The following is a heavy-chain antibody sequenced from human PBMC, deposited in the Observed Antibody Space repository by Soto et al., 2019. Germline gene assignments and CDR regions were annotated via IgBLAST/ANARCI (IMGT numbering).Heavy chain of an antibody. Sequence: QVHLVQSGAEVRKPGASVKVSCKASGYSFTNYNIGWVRQAPGQGLEWLGWISTYNGNRNYAQKFQGRVTMTTDASTSTADMELRGLRPDDTAVYYCARAVGGTFFEALDTWGQGTRVTVSS. CDR1: GYSFTNYN. V-gene: IGHV1-18*01. CDR3: ARAVGGTFFEALDT. CDR2: ISTYNGNR. J-gene: IGHJ3*02. D-gene: IGHD1-26*01.